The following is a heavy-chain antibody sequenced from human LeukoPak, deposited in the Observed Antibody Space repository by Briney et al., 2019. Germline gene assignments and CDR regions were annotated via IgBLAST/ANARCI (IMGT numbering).Heavy chain of an antibody. CDR1: GFTFTNYA. V-gene: IGHV3-23*01. Sequence: PGGSLRHSCAASGFTFTNYAMSWVHQAPGKGLEWVSAISDRGDRQYYADSVKGRFTISRDNSMNTLRLQMNSLSVEDTAVYYCVVYTGGYRSQFWGQGTLVTVSS. CDR2: ISDRGDRQ. CDR3: VVYTGGYRSQF. D-gene: IGHD5-24*01. J-gene: IGHJ4*02.